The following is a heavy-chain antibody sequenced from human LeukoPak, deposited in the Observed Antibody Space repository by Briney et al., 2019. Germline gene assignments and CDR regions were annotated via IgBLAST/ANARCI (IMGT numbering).Heavy chain of an antibody. Sequence: ASVKVSCKASGYTFTGYYMHWVRQAPGQGLEWMGWINPNSGGTNYAQKFQGRVTMTRDTSISTAHMELSRLRSDDTAVYYCARLNLWFGELCLGYWGQGTLVTVSS. J-gene: IGHJ4*02. V-gene: IGHV1-2*02. D-gene: IGHD3-10*01. CDR1: GYTFTGYY. CDR3: ARLNLWFGELCLGY. CDR2: INPNSGGT.